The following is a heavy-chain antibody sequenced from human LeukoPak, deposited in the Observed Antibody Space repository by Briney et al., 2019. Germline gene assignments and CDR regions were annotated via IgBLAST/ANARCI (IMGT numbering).Heavy chain of an antibody. CDR3: AKGTMDIVATITGY. Sequence: GGSLRLSCAASGFTFSSYGMHWVRQAPGKGLEWVAVISYDGSNKYYADSVKGRFTISRDNSKNTLYLQMNSLRAEDTAVYYCAKGTMDIVATITGYWGQGTLVTVSS. V-gene: IGHV3-30*18. D-gene: IGHD5-12*01. CDR1: GFTFSSYG. J-gene: IGHJ4*02. CDR2: ISYDGSNK.